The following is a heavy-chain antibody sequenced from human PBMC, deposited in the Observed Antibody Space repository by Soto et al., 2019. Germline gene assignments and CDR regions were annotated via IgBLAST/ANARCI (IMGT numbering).Heavy chain of an antibody. CDR1: GYTFSTSG. V-gene: IGHV1-18*01. CDR2: IRPDNGNT. J-gene: IGHJ1*01. Sequence: ASVKVSCKTSGYTFSTSGISWVRQAPGQGLEWVGWIRPDNGNTKSAQRLQGRVALTTDTSASTAYMELRSLTSDDTAMYYCARDTESSRYNDWGEGILVTFSS. CDR3: ARDTESSRYND. D-gene: IGHD1-20*01.